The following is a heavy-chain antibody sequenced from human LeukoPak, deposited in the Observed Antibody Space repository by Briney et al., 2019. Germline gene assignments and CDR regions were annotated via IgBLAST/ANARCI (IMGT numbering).Heavy chain of an antibody. V-gene: IGHV4-59*08. J-gene: IGHJ4*02. D-gene: IGHD3-9*01. CDR2: IYYKGST. CDR1: GGSIKGHY. Sequence: SETLSLTCTVSGGSIKGHYWSWTRQPPGKGLEWIGDIYYKGSTYYNPSLKSRVTISVDTSKNQFSLKLSSVTAADTAVYYCARLRADYDILTGYYPDYWGQGTLVTVSS. CDR3: ARLRADYDILTGYYPDY.